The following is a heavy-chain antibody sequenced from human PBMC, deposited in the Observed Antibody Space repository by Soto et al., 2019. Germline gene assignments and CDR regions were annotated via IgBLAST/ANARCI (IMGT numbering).Heavy chain of an antibody. J-gene: IGHJ4*02. CDR3: ARFYHGGERSPFAY. Sequence: QVQLVQSGAGVKRPGSSVKVSCKASGGAFSNYAFSWVRQAPGQGLEWMGGIVPIFGTANYAQKFQGRVTITADESTNTVYMELSSLRSHDTAVYYCARFYHGGERSPFAYWGQGTLVTVSS. D-gene: IGHD2-21*01. V-gene: IGHV1-69*12. CDR1: GGAFSNYA. CDR2: IVPIFGTA.